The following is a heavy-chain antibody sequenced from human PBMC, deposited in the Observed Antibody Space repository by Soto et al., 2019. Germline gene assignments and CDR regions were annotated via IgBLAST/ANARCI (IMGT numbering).Heavy chain of an antibody. CDR2: IYSGGST. D-gene: IGHD3-16*01. Sequence: EVQLVETGGGLIQPGGSLRLSCAASGFTVSSNYMSWVRQAPGKGLEWVSVIYSGGSTYYADSVKGRFTISRDNSKNTLYLQRNSWRAEDTALNYGAKEGSMGSWGDYVRAVGGQGTTFTVSS. V-gene: IGHV3-53*02. J-gene: IGHJ6*02. CDR1: GFTVSSNY. CDR3: AKEGSMGSWGDYVRAV.